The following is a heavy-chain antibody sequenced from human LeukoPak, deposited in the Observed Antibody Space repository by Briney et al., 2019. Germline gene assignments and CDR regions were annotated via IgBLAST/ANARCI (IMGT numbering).Heavy chain of an antibody. J-gene: IGHJ4*02. CDR1: GYTFTGYY. V-gene: IGHV1-2*02. CDR3: ARATQGIVGAFDY. D-gene: IGHD1-26*01. CDR2: INPNSGGT. Sequence: ASVKVSCKAPGYTFTGYYMHWVRQAPGQGLEWMGWINPNSGGTNYAQKFQGRVTMTRDTSISTAYMELSRLRSDDTAVYYCARATQGIVGAFDYWGQGTLVTVSS.